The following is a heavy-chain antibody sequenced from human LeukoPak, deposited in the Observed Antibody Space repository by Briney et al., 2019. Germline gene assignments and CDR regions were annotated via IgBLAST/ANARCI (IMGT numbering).Heavy chain of an antibody. CDR2: ISSSSSTI. CDR3: MTAAGYNFGQY. V-gene: IGHV3-48*01. CDR1: GFTFSSYS. D-gene: IGHD5-18*01. J-gene: IGHJ4*02. Sequence: PGGSLRLSCAASGFTFSSYSMNWVRQAPGKGLEWVSYISSSSSTIYYADSVKGRFTISRDNAKNSLYLQMNSLRAEDTAIYYCMTAAGYNFGQYWGQGTLVTVSS.